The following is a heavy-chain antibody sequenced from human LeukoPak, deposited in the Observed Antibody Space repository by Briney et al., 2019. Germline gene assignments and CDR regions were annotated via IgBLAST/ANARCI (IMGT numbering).Heavy chain of an antibody. J-gene: IGHJ4*02. CDR3: ASRIYSSGWYHVGF. CDR1: GGTFSSYT. Sequence: SVKVSCKASGGTFSSYTISWVRQAPGQGLEWMGRIIPILGIANYAQKFQGRVTMTRDTSTSTVYMELSSLRSEDTAVYYCASRIYSSGWYHVGFWGQGTLVTVSS. CDR2: IIPILGIA. D-gene: IGHD6-19*01. V-gene: IGHV1-69*02.